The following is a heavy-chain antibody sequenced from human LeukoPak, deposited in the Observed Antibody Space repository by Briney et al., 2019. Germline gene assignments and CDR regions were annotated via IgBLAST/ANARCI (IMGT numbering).Heavy chain of an antibody. J-gene: IGHJ5*02. V-gene: IGHV3-74*01. D-gene: IGHD3-10*01. CDR2: INSDGSST. Sequence: PGGSLRLSCAASGFTFSSSWMHWVRQAPGKCLVWVSRINSDGSSTTYADSVKGRFTISRDNAKNTLYLQMNSLRAEDTAVYYCARVQYYGSGSYYNWFDPWGQGTLVTVSS. CDR1: GFTFSSSW. CDR3: ARVQYYGSGSYYNWFDP.